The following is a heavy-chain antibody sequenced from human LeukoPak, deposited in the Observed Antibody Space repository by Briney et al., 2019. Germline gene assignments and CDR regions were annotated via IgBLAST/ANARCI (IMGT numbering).Heavy chain of an antibody. Sequence: ASVTVSCKASGYTFTSYCMHWVRQAPGQGLEWMGIINPSGGSTSYAQKFQGRVTMTRDMSTSTVYMELSSLRSEDTAVYYCARGMENYYDSSGYYSPSFDYWGQGTLVTVSS. V-gene: IGHV1-46*01. D-gene: IGHD3-22*01. CDR3: ARGMENYYDSSGYYSPSFDY. J-gene: IGHJ4*02. CDR2: INPSGGST. CDR1: GYTFTSYC.